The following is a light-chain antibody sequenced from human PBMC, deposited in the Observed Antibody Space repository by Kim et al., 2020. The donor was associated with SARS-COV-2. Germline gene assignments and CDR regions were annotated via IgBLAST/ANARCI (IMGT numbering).Light chain of an antibody. CDR1: QGIGNY. Sequence: DIQMTQSPSSLSASVGDRVTITCRASQGIGNYLAWYQQKPGQVPKLLIYVASTLQSGVPSRFSGSGSGTDFTLTISSLQPEDVATYYCQKYDSAPPFTFGPGTKVDIK. CDR3: QKYDSAPPFT. CDR2: VAS. V-gene: IGKV1-27*01. J-gene: IGKJ3*01.